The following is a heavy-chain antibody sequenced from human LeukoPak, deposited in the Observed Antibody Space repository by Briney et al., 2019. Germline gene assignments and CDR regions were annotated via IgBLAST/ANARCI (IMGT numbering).Heavy chain of an antibody. Sequence: GGSLRLSCAASGFTFSGSAMHWVRQASGKGLEWVGRIRSKAYSYVTAYAASVKVRFTISKDDSKNTAYLQMNSLKTEDTDVYYCTRLVMSYYYMDVWGKGTTVTVSS. CDR3: TRLVMSYYYMDV. J-gene: IGHJ6*03. D-gene: IGHD2-21*01. V-gene: IGHV3-73*01. CDR2: IRSKAYSYVT. CDR1: GFTFSGSA.